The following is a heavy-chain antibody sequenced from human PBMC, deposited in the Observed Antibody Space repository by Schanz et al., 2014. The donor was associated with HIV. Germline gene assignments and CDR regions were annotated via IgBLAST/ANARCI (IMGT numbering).Heavy chain of an antibody. V-gene: IGHV3-30*14. D-gene: IGHD2-15*01. CDR2: ISYDARNK. Sequence: QVQLVESGGGVVQPGKSLRLSCAASEFTFSSYAVHWVRQAPGKGLHWVAVISYDARNKYYADSVKGRFTVSRDNSKNTLYLQLDNVRAEDTAVYYCAKEGKPVVVDGPRHWGQGVLVTVSS. CDR3: AKEGKPVVVDGPRH. CDR1: EFTFSSYA. J-gene: IGHJ4*02.